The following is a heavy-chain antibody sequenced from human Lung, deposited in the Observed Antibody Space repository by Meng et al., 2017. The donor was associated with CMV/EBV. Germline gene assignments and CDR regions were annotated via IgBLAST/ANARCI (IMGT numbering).Heavy chain of an antibody. J-gene: IGHJ4*01. Sequence: VQLVQSGVEVKRPGASVKISCQASGYSFSGFYLNWARQAPGHGLEWLGRVNPISDDTHLAQKFEGRITVTRGATINTAFMELTRLRPDDTAVYYWAKSSDNGWSSWGPGTLVTVSS. CDR2: VNPISDDT. CDR1: GYSFSGFY. V-gene: IGHV1-2*06. D-gene: IGHD6-19*01. CDR3: AKSSDNGWSS.